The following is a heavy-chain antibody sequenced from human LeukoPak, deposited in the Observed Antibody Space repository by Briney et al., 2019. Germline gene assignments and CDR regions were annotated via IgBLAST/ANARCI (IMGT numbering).Heavy chain of an antibody. V-gene: IGHV4-59*13. Sequence: SETLSLTCTVSGGSIGSYYWSWIRQPPGKGLEWIGFIYYTGSTNYNSSLKSRVTISLDTSKNQFSLRLSSMTAADTAVYFCARCGYSYGTGYHFDSWGQGTLDTVSS. CDR3: ARCGYSYGTGYHFDS. CDR2: IYYTGST. D-gene: IGHD5-18*01. J-gene: IGHJ4*02. CDR1: GGSIGSYY.